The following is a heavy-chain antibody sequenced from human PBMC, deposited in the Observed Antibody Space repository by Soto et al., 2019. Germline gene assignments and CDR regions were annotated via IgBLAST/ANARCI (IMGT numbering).Heavy chain of an antibody. D-gene: IGHD3-9*01. J-gene: IGHJ6*02. V-gene: IGHV3-23*01. Sequence: GGSLRLSCAASGFTFSSYAMSWVRQAPGKGLEWVSAISGSGGSTYYADSVKGRFTISRDNSKNTLYLQMNSLRAEDTAVYYCARGDGGLRYFDWLLPSLYYYYYGMDVWGQGTTVTVSS. CDR1: GFTFSSYA. CDR2: ISGSGGST. CDR3: ARGDGGLRYFDWLLPSLYYYYYGMDV.